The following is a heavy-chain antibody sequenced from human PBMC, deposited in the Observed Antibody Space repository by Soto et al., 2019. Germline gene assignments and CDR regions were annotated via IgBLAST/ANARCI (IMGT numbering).Heavy chain of an antibody. V-gene: IGHV5-51*01. J-gene: IGHJ4*02. D-gene: IGHD1-1*01. Sequence: GESLKISCKGSGYTFTDYWIGWVRQLPGKGLEWMGIIYPGDSDTRYSPSFQGHVTITVDKSISTAYLQWSSLKASDTAMYYCARHSPLEHEDYWGQGTLVTVSS. CDR2: IYPGDSDT. CDR1: GYTFTDYW. CDR3: ARHSPLEHEDY.